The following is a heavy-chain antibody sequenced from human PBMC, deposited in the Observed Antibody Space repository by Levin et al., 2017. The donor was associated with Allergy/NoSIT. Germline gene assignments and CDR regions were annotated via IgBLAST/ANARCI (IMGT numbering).Heavy chain of an antibody. CDR1: GFTFDDYA. CDR3: AKDSDGGWPDY. CDR2: ISWNSGSI. J-gene: IGHJ4*02. Sequence: GGSLRLSCAASGFTFDDYAMHWVRQAPGKGLEWVSGISWNSGSIGYADSVKGRFTISRDNAKNSLYLQMNSLRAEDTALYYCAKDSDGGWPDYWGQGTLVTVSS. V-gene: IGHV3-9*01. D-gene: IGHD6-19*01.